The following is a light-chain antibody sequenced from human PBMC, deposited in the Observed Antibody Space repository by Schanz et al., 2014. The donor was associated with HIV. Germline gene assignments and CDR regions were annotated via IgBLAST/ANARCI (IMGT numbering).Light chain of an antibody. Sequence: QSVLTQPPSASGTPGQRVTISCTGSSSNIGAGYDVHWYQQLPGTAPKLLIYGNSNRPSGVPDRFSGSKSGSSASLAITGLQAGDEADYYCQSSDSSLSAVVFGGGTKLTVL. J-gene: IGLJ2*01. CDR3: QSSDSSLSAVV. CDR2: GNS. CDR1: SSNIGAGYD. V-gene: IGLV1-40*01.